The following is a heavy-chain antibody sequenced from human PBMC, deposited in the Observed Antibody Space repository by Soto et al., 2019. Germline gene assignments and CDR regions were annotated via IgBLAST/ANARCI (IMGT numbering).Heavy chain of an antibody. D-gene: IGHD6-19*01. CDR3: ARAGPVAGNHAFDI. CDR1: GGSFSSYA. V-gene: IGHV1-69*06. CDR2: IIPIFGTG. Sequence: GASVKVSCKASGGSFSSYAISWVRQAPVQGLEWMGGIIPIFGTGTYAQKFQGRVTIIADKSTSTAYMELSSLRSEDTAVYYCARAGPVAGNHAFDIWGQGTLVTVS. J-gene: IGHJ3*02.